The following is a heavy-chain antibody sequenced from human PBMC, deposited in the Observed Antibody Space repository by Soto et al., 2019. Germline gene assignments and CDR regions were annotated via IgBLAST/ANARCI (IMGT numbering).Heavy chain of an antibody. J-gene: IGHJ4*02. CDR1: GFTFSTYA. CDR3: AKSSYGVNSY. V-gene: IGHV3-23*01. Sequence: LLESGGGLVQPGGSLRLSCAASGFTFSTYAMSWVRQAPGKGLECVSAISGSGGSTYYADSVMGRFTISRDNSKNTLYLQMNSLRAEDTAVDYCAKSSYGVNSYWGQGTLVTVS. CDR2: ISGSGGST. D-gene: IGHD4-17*01.